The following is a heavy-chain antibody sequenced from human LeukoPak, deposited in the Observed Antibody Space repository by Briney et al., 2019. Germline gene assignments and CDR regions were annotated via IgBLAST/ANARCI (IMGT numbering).Heavy chain of an antibody. Sequence: GGSLRLSCAASGFTFSGYAMSWVRQAPGKGLEWVSAISGSGGSTYYADSVKGWFTISRDNSKNTLYLQMNSLRAEDTAVYYCAKWGSQGYFDYWGQGTLATVSS. CDR2: ISGSGGST. CDR1: GFTFSGYA. J-gene: IGHJ4*02. D-gene: IGHD7-27*01. CDR3: AKWGSQGYFDY. V-gene: IGHV3-23*01.